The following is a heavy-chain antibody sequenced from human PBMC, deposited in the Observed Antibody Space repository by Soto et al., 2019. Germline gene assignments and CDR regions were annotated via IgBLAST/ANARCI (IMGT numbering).Heavy chain of an antibody. J-gene: IGHJ3*02. D-gene: IGHD4-17*01. CDR2: INAGNDDT. CDR1: GYTFTTYA. CDR3: ARTVLYGDHSAFDI. V-gene: IGHV1-3*01. Sequence: QVQLVQSGAEVKKPGASVKVSCKASGYTFTTYAIHWVRQAPGQRLEWMGWINAGNDDTDYSHKFQGRVTITSDTSASTAYLELSSLRSEDAAVYFCARTVLYGDHSAFDIWGQGTLVTVSS.